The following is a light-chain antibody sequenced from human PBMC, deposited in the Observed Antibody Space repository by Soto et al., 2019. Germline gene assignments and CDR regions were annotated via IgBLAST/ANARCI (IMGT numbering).Light chain of an antibody. CDR1: QSVGNDY. CDR3: QQCATSPRT. Sequence: EIVLTQSPGTLSLSPGERATLSCRASQSVGNDYLAWFQQRPGQAPRLLIYDASSRATGIPDRFSGSGSGTDFTLTISRLEPEDFAVYYCQQCATSPRTFGGGTKVEIK. CDR2: DAS. V-gene: IGKV3-20*01. J-gene: IGKJ4*01.